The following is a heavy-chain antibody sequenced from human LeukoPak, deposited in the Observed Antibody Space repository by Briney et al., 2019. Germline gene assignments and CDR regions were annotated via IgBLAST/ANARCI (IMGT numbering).Heavy chain of an antibody. CDR1: GFTFSSDS. CDR3: AREESEDSSSGRYYYYGMDV. D-gene: IGHD6-6*01. Sequence: GGSLRLSCAASGFTFSSDSMNWVRQAPGQGLEWVSSITSSSTYIYYAQSVKGRFTISRDNAKNSLYLQMNSLRAEDTAVYYCAREESEDSSSGRYYYYGMDVWGQGTTVTVSS. J-gene: IGHJ6*02. CDR2: ITSSSTYI. V-gene: IGHV3-21*01.